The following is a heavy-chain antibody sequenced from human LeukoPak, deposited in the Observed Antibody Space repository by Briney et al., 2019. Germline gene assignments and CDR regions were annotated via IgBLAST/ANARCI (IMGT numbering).Heavy chain of an antibody. Sequence: SETLSLTCAVSGGSISSGGYSWSWIRQPPGKGLEWIGYIYHSGSTYYNPSLKSRVTISVDRSKNQFSLKLSSVTAADTAVYYRARAISPPDAFDIWGQGTMVTVSS. CDR1: GGSISSGGYS. CDR2: IYHSGST. J-gene: IGHJ3*02. V-gene: IGHV4-30-2*01. CDR3: ARAISPPDAFDI.